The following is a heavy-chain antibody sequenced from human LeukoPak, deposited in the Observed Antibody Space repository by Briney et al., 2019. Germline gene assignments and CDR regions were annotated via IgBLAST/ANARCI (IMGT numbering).Heavy chain of an antibody. J-gene: IGHJ3*02. Sequence: SVKVSCKASGGTFSSYAISWVRQAPGQGLEWMGGIIPIFGTANYAQKFQGRVTITADESTSTAYMELSSLRSEDTAVYYCARDRERAAIDAFGIWGQGTMVTVSS. D-gene: IGHD1-26*01. CDR2: IIPIFGTA. CDR3: ARDRERAAIDAFGI. V-gene: IGHV1-69*01. CDR1: GGTFSSYA.